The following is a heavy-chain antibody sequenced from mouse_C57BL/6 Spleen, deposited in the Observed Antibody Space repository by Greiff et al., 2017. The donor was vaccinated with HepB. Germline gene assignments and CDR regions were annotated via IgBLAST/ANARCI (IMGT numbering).Heavy chain of an antibody. V-gene: IGHV5-9*01. CDR3: ARWLPYAMDY. Sequence: EVKVEESGGGLVKPGGSLKLSCAASGFTFSSYTMSWVRQTPEKRLEWVATISGGGGNTYYPDSVKGRFTISRDNAKNTLYLQMSSLRSEDTALYYCARWLPYAMDYWGQGTSVTVSS. CDR1: GFTFSSYT. D-gene: IGHD2-2*01. CDR2: ISGGGGNT. J-gene: IGHJ4*01.